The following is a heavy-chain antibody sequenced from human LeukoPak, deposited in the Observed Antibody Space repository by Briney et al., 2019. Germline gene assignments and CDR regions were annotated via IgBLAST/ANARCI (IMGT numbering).Heavy chain of an antibody. J-gene: IGHJ2*01. CDR3: ARVLRTYDRSGLYFWYFDL. D-gene: IGHD3-22*01. CDR2: INYSGST. V-gene: IGHV4-59*02. Sequence: SETLSLTCTVSGGSVSSDYWNWIRQPPGKELEWIGFINYSGSTNYRPSFESRATISRDTSKNQFSLKLSSVTAADMAVYYCARVLRTYDRSGLYFWYFDLWGRGALVTVSS. CDR1: GGSVSSDY.